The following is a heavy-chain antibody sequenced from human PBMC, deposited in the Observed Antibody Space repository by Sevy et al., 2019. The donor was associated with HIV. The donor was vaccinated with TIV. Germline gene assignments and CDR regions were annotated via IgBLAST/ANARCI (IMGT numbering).Heavy chain of an antibody. CDR1: GGSISSGNYY. D-gene: IGHD2-2*01. J-gene: IGHJ4*02. V-gene: IGHV4-61*02. Sequence: SETLSLTCTVSGGSISSGNYYWSWIRQPAGKGLEWIGRIYTRGGTNYNPSLKSRVTISVDTSKNQFPLKLSSVTAADTAVYYCARESGDCSSTSCYEGVFDYWGQGTLVTVSS. CDR2: IYTRGGT. CDR3: ARESGDCSSTSCYEGVFDY.